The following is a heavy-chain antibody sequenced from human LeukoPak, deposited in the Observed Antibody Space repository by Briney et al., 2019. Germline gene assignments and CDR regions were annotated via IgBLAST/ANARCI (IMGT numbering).Heavy chain of an antibody. CDR1: GFTFSSYA. CDR3: ARGLGYSYGYGIDH. J-gene: IGHJ4*02. D-gene: IGHD5-18*01. V-gene: IGHV3-33*01. CDR2: IWFDGSNK. Sequence: GGSLRLSCAASGFTFSSYAMHWVRRAPGKGLEWVAVIWFDGSNKYHADSLKGRFTMSRDNSKNTLYLQMNSLRAEDTAFYYCARGLGYSYGYGIDHWGQGTLVTVSS.